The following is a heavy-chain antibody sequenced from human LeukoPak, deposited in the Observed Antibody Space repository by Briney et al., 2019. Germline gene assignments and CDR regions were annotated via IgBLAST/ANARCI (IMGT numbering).Heavy chain of an antibody. J-gene: IGHJ3*01. V-gene: IGHV3-73*01. CDR2: IRSKANSYAT. CDR1: GFTFSGSA. Sequence: GGSLKLSCAASGFTFSGSAMHWVRQASGKGLEWVGRIRSKANSYATAYAASVKGRFTISRDDSKNTAYLQMNSLKTEDTAVYYCTRQSSGSSLWGQGTMVTASS. CDR3: TRQSSGSSL. D-gene: IGHD1-26*01.